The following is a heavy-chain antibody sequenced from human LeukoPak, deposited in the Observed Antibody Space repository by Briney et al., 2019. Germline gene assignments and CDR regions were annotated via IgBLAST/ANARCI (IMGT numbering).Heavy chain of an antibody. CDR3: ARRDLWFGFFDY. V-gene: IGHV4-4*02. J-gene: IGHJ4*02. Sequence: SETLSLTCDVFGGSISSSYWWSWVRQSPEKGLEWIGEIYQNRNTNYNPSLRSRITVSIAKSKNQFSLNLSSVTAADTAVYFCARRDLWFGFFDYWGQGTLVTVSS. CDR1: GGSISSSYW. D-gene: IGHD3-10*01. CDR2: IYQNRNT.